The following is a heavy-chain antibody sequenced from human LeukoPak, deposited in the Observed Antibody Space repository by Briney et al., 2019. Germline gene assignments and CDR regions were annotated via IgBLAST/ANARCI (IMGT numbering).Heavy chain of an antibody. CDR2: IYTSGST. V-gene: IGHV4-4*09. D-gene: IGHD6-25*01. Sequence: SETLSLTCAVYGGSFGGYYWSWTRPPPGKGLDWIGYIYTSGSTNYNPSLKSRVTISVDTSKNQFSLKLSSVTAADTAVYYCARHGPAYSSGWSHNWFDPWGQGTLVTVSS. CDR1: GGSFGGYY. J-gene: IGHJ5*02. CDR3: ARHGPAYSSGWSHNWFDP.